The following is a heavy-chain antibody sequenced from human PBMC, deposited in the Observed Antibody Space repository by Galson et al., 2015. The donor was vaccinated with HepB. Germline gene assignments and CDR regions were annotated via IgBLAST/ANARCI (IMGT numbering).Heavy chain of an antibody. Sequence: SVKVSCKASGYTFTGYYMHWVRQAPGQGLEWMGWINPNSGGTNYAQKFQGRVTMTRDTSISTAYMELTSLISEDTAIYYCARSPSKPERFLEWLPHLQERGDFQYWGQGTLVTVSS. CDR3: ARSPSKPERFLEWLPHLQERGDFQY. CDR1: GYTFTGYY. D-gene: IGHD3-3*01. V-gene: IGHV1-2*02. CDR2: INPNSGGT. J-gene: IGHJ1*01.